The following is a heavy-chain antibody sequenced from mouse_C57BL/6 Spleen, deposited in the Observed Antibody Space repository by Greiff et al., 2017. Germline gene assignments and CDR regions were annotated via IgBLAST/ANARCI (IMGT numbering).Heavy chain of an antibody. Sequence: QVQLQQSGAELARPGASVKLSCKASGYTFTSYGISWVKQRTGQGLEWIGEIYPRSGNTYYNEKFKGKATLTADKSSSTAYMELRSLTSENSAVYFCARITTVVAAKEYYAMDYWGQGTSVTVSS. V-gene: IGHV1-81*01. CDR3: ARITTVVAAKEYYAMDY. D-gene: IGHD1-1*01. J-gene: IGHJ4*01. CDR1: GYTFTSYG. CDR2: IYPRSGNT.